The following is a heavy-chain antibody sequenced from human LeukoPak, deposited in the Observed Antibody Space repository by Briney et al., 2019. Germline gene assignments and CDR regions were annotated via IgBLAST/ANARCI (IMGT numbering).Heavy chain of an antibody. CDR3: ARHRLIAAAGTWYWFDA. D-gene: IGHD6-13*01. CDR1: VGSINGYY. V-gene: IGHV4-4*09. CDR2: IYTSENT. J-gene: IGHJ5*02. Sequence: SETLSLTCTVSVGSINGYYWSWIRPPPGKGLEWIGYIYTSENTNYSPSLKSRVTISVDTSKNQLSLKLSSVTAADTAVYYCARHRLIAAAGTWYWFDAWGQGTLVNVSS.